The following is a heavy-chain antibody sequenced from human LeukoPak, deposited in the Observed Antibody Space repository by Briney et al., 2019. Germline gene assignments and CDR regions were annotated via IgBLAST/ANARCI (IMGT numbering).Heavy chain of an antibody. J-gene: IGHJ4*02. CDR1: GGSINDTY. CDR3: ARVTGYMIEDYFDY. V-gene: IGHV4-4*07. D-gene: IGHD3-22*01. CDR2: IYRRGNT. Sequence: SETLSLTCTVFGGSINDTYWTWLRQTPGRGLEWIGRIYRRGNTKYNPSLKSRVTMSLDTSKNRFSLKLTSVTAADTAVYYCARVTGYMIEDYFDYWGQGTLVTVSS.